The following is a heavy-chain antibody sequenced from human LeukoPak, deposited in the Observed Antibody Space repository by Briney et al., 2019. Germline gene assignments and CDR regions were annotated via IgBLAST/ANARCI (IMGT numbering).Heavy chain of an antibody. CDR1: GFTFSSYA. CDR3: ARLYSSSSGY. CDR2: ISYDGSNK. Sequence: PGGSLRLSCAASGFTFSSYAMHWVRQAPGKGLEWVAVISYDGSNKYYADSVKGRFTISRDNSKNTLYLQMNSLRAEDTAVYYCARLYSSSSGYWGQGTLVTVSS. D-gene: IGHD6-6*01. V-gene: IGHV3-30-3*01. J-gene: IGHJ4*02.